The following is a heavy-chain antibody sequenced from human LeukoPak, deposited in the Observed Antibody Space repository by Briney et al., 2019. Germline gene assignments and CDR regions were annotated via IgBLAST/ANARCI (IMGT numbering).Heavy chain of an antibody. D-gene: IGHD3-22*01. Sequence: SVKVSCKASGGTFLNYAFSWVRQAPGQGLEWMGGIIPIFGAANYAQKFQDRVTITTDESTTTVYMELSSLRFDDTAVYYCASSRGLLHYYMDVWGKGTTVTVSS. CDR2: IIPIFGAA. CDR3: ASSRGLLHYYMDV. J-gene: IGHJ6*03. CDR1: GGTFLNYA. V-gene: IGHV1-69*05.